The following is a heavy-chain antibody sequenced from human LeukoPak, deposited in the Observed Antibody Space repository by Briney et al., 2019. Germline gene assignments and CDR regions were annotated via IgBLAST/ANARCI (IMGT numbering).Heavy chain of an antibody. D-gene: IGHD6-13*01. J-gene: IGHJ4*02. CDR1: GGSISSYY. V-gene: IGHV4-59*08. Sequence: SETLSLTCTVSGGSISSYYWSWIRQPPGKGLEWIGYIYYSGSTNYNPSLKSRVTISVETSKNQFSLKLSSVTAADTTVYYCARRRASSRPPEDWGQGTLVTVSS. CDR2: IYYSGST. CDR3: ARRRASSRPPED.